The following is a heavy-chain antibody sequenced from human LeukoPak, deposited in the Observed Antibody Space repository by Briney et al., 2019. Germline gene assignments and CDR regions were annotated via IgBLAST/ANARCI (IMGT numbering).Heavy chain of an antibody. D-gene: IGHD1-26*01. V-gene: IGHV1-24*01. J-gene: IGHJ4*02. CDR3: ATDHQWQLLGY. CDR2: VDPEDDKN. CDR1: GNTLSELS. Sequence: GASVRVSCKVSGNTLSELSMHWVRQAPGKGLEWMGGVDPEDDKNIYAQKFQGRVTMTEDTSTDTAYMELSNLRSEDTAVYYCATDHQWQLLGYWGQGTLVTVSS.